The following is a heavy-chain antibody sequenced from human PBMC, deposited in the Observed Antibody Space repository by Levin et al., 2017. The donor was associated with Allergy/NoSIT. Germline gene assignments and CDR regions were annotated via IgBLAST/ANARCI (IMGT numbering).Heavy chain of an antibody. J-gene: IGHJ4*02. Sequence: SETLSLTCTVSGGSISNSVYYWGWIRQPPGKGLEWIGSIYRSGSTYYNPALKSRVTISVDTSKNQFSLKLSSVTAADTAVYYCARPGPTSTCCIGGTCDKDYWGQGTLVTVSS. D-gene: IGHD2-15*01. V-gene: IGHV4-39*01. CDR1: GGSISNSVYY. CDR2: IYRSGST. CDR3: ARPGPTSTCCIGGTCDKDY.